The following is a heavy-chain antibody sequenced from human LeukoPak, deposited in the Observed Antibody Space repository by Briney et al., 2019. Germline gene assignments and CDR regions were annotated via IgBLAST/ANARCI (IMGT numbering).Heavy chain of an antibody. CDR2: ISAYT. D-gene: IGHD6-19*01. Sequence: GASVKVSYKASGYTFTNFGISWVRQAPGQGLEWMGWISAYTNYAQEFQGRVTMTTDASTSTAYLELRSLRSDDTAVYYCARGGGLVPGTWFDPWGQGTLVTVSS. J-gene: IGHJ5*02. CDR3: ARGGGLVPGTWFDP. CDR1: GYTFTNFG. V-gene: IGHV1-18*01.